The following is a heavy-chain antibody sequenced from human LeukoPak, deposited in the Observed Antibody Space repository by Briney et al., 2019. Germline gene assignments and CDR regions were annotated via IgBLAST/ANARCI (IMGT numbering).Heavy chain of an antibody. D-gene: IGHD5-18*01. Sequence: ASVKVSCKASGYTFTSYGISWVQQAPGQGLEWMGWISAYNGNTNYAQKLQGRVTMTTDTSTSTAYMELRSLRSDDTAVYYCARAIQLWSSDYYYMDVWGKGTTVTVSS. CDR3: ARAIQLWSSDYYYMDV. CDR1: GYTFTSYG. CDR2: ISAYNGNT. V-gene: IGHV1-18*01. J-gene: IGHJ6*03.